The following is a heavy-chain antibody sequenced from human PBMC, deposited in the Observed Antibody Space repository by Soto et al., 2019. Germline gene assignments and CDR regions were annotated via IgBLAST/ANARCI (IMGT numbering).Heavy chain of an antibody. V-gene: IGHV3-30*18. CDR2: ISYDGSNK. CDR3: AKDLGYCSGGSCPFFDY. Sequence: QVQLVESGGGVVQPGRSLRLSCAASGFTFSSYGMHWVRQAPGKGLEWVAVISYDGSNKYYVDSVKGRFTISRDNSKNTLYLQMNSLRAEDTAVYYCAKDLGYCSGGSCPFFDYWGQGTLVTVSS. D-gene: IGHD2-15*01. CDR1: GFTFSSYG. J-gene: IGHJ4*02.